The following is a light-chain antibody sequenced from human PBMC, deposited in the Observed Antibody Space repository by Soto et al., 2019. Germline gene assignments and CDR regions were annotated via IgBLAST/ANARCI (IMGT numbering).Light chain of an antibody. CDR2: GAV. Sequence: EIIMTQSPATLSASPGKRVTLSCRVSQSVSGNLAWYQQKPGQAPRLLIYGAVTSATGIPARFSGRGSGTEFTLTITSLQSEDFAVYFCQQYNGWLWTFGQGTKVDIK. J-gene: IGKJ1*01. V-gene: IGKV3D-15*01. CDR1: QSVSGN. CDR3: QQYNGWLWT.